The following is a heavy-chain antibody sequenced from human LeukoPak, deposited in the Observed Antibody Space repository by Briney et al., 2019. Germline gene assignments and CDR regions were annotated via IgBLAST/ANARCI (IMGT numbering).Heavy chain of an antibody. J-gene: IGHJ4*02. CDR2: ISSDASIT. CDR1: GLTFSTYW. Sequence: GGSLRLSCAASGLTFSTYWMHWVRQDPGKGLVWVSRISSDASITSYADPVKGRFTISRDNSKNTLYLQMNSLRAEDTAVYYCAKDWDVIGSSWPRTDYWGQGTLVTVSS. CDR3: AKDWDVIGSSWPRTDY. V-gene: IGHV3-74*01. D-gene: IGHD6-13*01.